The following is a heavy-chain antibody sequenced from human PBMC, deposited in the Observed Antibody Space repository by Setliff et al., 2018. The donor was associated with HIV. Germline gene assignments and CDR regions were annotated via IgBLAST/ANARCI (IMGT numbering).Heavy chain of an antibody. D-gene: IGHD3-22*01. CDR3: ATGLSFYDPGGFDY. V-gene: IGHV4-31*03. J-gene: IGHJ4*02. CDR2: IFFAGST. CDR1: GASISSMNSGTYY. Sequence: SETLSLTCSVSGASISSMNSGTYYWSWIRQHPGKGLEWIGYIFFAGSTYYTPSLKSRLSISMDTSDQFSLRLSSVTAADTAVYYCATGLSFYDPGGFDYWGQGTLVTVSS.